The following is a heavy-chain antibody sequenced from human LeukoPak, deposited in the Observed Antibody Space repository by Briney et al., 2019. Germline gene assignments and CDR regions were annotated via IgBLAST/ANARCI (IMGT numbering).Heavy chain of an antibody. CDR3: AREFFVSVVVVAATTGNWFDP. D-gene: IGHD2-15*01. CDR2: INPNSGGT. CDR1: GYTFIGYY. J-gene: IGHJ5*02. Sequence: GASVKVSCKASGYTFIGYYMHWVRQAPGQGLEWMGWINPNSGGTNYAQKFQGRVTMTRDTSISTAYMELSRLRSDDTAVYYCAREFFVSVVVVAATTGNWFDPWGQGTLVTVSS. V-gene: IGHV1-2*02.